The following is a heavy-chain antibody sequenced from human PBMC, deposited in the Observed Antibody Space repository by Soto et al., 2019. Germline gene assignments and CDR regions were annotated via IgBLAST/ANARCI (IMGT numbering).Heavy chain of an antibody. CDR1: GGSISSYY. CDR2: IYYSGST. Sequence: QVQLQESGPGLVKPSETLSLTCTVSGGSISSYYWSWIRQPPGRGLEWIGYIYYSGSTNYNPSLTSRVSISVDTSKNQFSPKLSSVTPADTAVYYCARVGGYDLYYFAYWGQGTLVTVSS. J-gene: IGHJ4*02. D-gene: IGHD5-12*01. V-gene: IGHV4-59*01. CDR3: ARVGGYDLYYFAY.